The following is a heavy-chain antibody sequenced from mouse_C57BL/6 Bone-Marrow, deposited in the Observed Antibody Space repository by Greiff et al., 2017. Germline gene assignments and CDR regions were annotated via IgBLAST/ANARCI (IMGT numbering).Heavy chain of an antibody. CDR1: GYTFTSYW. CDR3: ARGWLLPAMDY. J-gene: IGHJ4*01. D-gene: IGHD2-3*01. CDR2: IDPSDSYT. V-gene: IGHV1-69*01. Sequence: QVQLQQPGAELVMPGASVKLSCKASGYTFTSYWMHWVKQRPGQGLEWIGEIDPSDSYTTSNQKFKGKSTLTVDKSSSTAYMQLSSLTSEYSAVYYCARGWLLPAMDYWGQGTSVTVSS.